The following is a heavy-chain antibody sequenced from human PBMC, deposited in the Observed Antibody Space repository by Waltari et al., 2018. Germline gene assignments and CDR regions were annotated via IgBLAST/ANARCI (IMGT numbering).Heavy chain of an antibody. CDR3: APRPGWWGY. V-gene: IGHV3-23*04. CDR1: GFTFSSYA. Sequence: EVQLVESGGGLVQPGGSLRLSCAASGFTFSSYAMSWFRQAPGKGLEWVSAISGSGVSTYYADSVKGRFTISRDNPKNTLYLQMNSLRAEDTAVYSCAPRPGWWGYWGQGTLVTVSS. J-gene: IGHJ4*02. D-gene: IGHD2-8*02. CDR2: ISGSGVST.